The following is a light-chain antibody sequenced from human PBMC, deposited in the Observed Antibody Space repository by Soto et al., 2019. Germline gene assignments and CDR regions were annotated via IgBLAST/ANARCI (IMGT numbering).Light chain of an antibody. CDR2: DAS. J-gene: IGKJ5*01. V-gene: IGKV3-11*01. CDR1: QSVSSY. Sequence: EIVLTQSPATLSLSPGERATLSCRASQSVSSYLAWYQQKPGQAPRLLIYDASNRATGIPARFSGSGSGTDFTLTISRLEPEEFAVYYCQQRYNWPRITFGQVTRLESK. CDR3: QQRYNWPRIT.